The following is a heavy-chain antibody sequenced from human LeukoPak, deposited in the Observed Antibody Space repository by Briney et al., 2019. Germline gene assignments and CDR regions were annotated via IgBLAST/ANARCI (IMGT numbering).Heavy chain of an antibody. Sequence: SETLSLTCTVSGGSISSSSYYWGWIRQPPGQGLEWIGSIYYSGITYYNPSLKSRVTISVDTAKNQFSLKLSSVTAADTAVYYCARPGSSSWYSWFDPWGQGTLVTVSS. CDR3: ARPGSSSWYSWFDP. V-gene: IGHV4-39*01. D-gene: IGHD6-13*01. CDR1: GGSISSSSYY. J-gene: IGHJ5*02. CDR2: IYYSGIT.